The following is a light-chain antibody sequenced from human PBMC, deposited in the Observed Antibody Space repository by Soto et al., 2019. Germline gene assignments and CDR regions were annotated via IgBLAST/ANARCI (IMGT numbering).Light chain of an antibody. J-gene: IGLJ1*01. Sequence: QSVLTQPPSASGSPGQSVTISCTGTSSDVGGYNYVSWYQQHPGKVPKLMVYEVNKRPSGVPDRFSGSKSGNTASLTVSGXQAXDEADYYCTSYAGGNNVFGTGTKVTV. CDR1: SSDVGGYNY. CDR3: TSYAGGNNV. V-gene: IGLV2-8*01. CDR2: EVN.